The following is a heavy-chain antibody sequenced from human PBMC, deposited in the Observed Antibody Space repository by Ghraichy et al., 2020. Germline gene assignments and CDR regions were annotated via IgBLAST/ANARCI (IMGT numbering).Heavy chain of an antibody. V-gene: IGHV4-34*01. D-gene: IGHD2-15*01. CDR2: INHSGST. CDR1: GGSFSGYY. Sequence: SETLSLTCAVYGGSFSGYYWSWIRQPPGKGLEWIGEINHSGSTNYNPSLKSRVTISVDTSKNQFSLKLSSVTAADTAVYYCARGQGLRLVVPALDYYYYGMDVWGQGTTVTVSS. CDR3: ARGQGLRLVVPALDYYYYGMDV. J-gene: IGHJ6*02.